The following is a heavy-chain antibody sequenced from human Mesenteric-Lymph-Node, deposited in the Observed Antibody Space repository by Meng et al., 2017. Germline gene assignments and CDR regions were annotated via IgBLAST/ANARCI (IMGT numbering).Heavy chain of an antibody. Sequence: GGSLRLSCATSGFTFNNHWIHWVRQTPGKGLVWVSRISPDGSITTYADSVKGRFTISRDNAKNTVYLQMNSLRGEDTAAYYCARIQGTTVDYWGQGTLVTVSS. D-gene: IGHD4-17*01. V-gene: IGHV3-74*01. CDR2: ISPDGSIT. CDR1: GFTFNNHW. CDR3: ARIQGTTVDY. J-gene: IGHJ4*02.